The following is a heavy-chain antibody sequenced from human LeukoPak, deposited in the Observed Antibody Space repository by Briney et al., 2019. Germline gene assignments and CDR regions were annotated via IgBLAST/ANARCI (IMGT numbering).Heavy chain of an antibody. D-gene: IGHD3-22*01. CDR2: IYSGGST. V-gene: IGHV3-66*01. J-gene: IGHJ4*02. Sequence: PGGSLRLSCAASGFTFSSYAMSWVRQAPGKGLEWVSVIYSGGSTYYADSVKGRFTISRDNSKNTLYLQMNSLRAEDTAVYYCASDYDSSGYYSDYWGQGTLVTVSS. CDR1: GFTFSSYA. CDR3: ASDYDSSGYYSDY.